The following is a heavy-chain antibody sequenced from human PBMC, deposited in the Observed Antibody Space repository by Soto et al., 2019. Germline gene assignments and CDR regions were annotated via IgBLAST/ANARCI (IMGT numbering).Heavy chain of an antibody. CDR3: ARGAYCGGDCLWGSFDP. CDR2: INHSGST. V-gene: IGHV4-34*01. J-gene: IGHJ5*02. Sequence: QVQLQQWGAGLLKPSETLSLTCAVYGGSFSGYYWSWIRQPPGKGREWIGEINHSGSTNYNPSLKSRVTISVDRSKNQFSLKLSSVTAADTAVYYCARGAYCGGDCLWGSFDPWGQGTLVTVSS. D-gene: IGHD2-21*02. CDR1: GGSFSGYY.